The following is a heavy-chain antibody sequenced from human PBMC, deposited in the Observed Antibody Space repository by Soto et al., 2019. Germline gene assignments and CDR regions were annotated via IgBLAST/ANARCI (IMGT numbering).Heavy chain of an antibody. CDR1: GFTFSSYS. CDR2: ISSSSSYI. Sequence: GGSLRLSCAASGFTFSSYSMNWVRQAPGKGLEWVSSISSSSSYIYYADSVKGRFTISRDNAKNSLYMQMNSLRAEDTAVYYCARDGPAHCSGGSCYPCFDYWRQGTLVTVSS. CDR3: ARDGPAHCSGGSCYPCFDY. V-gene: IGHV3-21*01. J-gene: IGHJ4*02. D-gene: IGHD2-15*01.